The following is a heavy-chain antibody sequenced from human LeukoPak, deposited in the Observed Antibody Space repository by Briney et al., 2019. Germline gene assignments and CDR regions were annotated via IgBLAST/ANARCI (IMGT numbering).Heavy chain of an antibody. CDR3: ARGGDYCSSTSCYGGYYGMDV. Sequence: PSETLSLTCAVYGGSFSGYYWSWIRQPPGKGLEWIGEINHSGSTNHNPSLKSRVTISVDRSKNQFSLKLSSVTAADTAVYYCARGGDYCSSTSCYGGYYGMDVWGQGTTVTVSS. CDR1: GGSFSGYY. J-gene: IGHJ6*02. D-gene: IGHD2-2*01. CDR2: INHSGST. V-gene: IGHV4-34*01.